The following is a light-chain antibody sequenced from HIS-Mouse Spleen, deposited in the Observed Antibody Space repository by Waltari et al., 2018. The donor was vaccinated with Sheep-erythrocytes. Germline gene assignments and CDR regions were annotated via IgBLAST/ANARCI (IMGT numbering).Light chain of an antibody. V-gene: IGLV2-23*01. CDR1: SSDVGRYNL. CDR2: EGS. J-gene: IGLJ2*01. Sequence: QSALTQPASVSGPPGQSITISCTGTSSDVGRYNLVSWYQQHPGKAPKLRISEGSKRPSGVSNRFSGSKSGNTASLTISGLQAEDEADYYCCSYAGSSTLVFGGGTKLTVL. CDR3: CSYAGSSTLV.